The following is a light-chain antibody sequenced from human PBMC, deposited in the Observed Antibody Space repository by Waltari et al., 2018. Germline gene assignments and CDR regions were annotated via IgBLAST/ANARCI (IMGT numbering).Light chain of an antibody. CDR3: HQRSSWPLT. J-gene: IGKJ4*01. CDR2: DAS. Sequence: EIVLTQSPATLSLSPGERATLSCRPSQSVSSYLAWYQQKPGQAPGLLIYDASNRATGIPARFSGSGSGTDFTLTISSLEPEDFAVYYCHQRSSWPLTFGGGTKVEIK. CDR1: QSVSSY. V-gene: IGKV3-11*01.